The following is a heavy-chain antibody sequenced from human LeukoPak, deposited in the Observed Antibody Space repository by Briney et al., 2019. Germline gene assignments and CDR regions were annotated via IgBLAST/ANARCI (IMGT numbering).Heavy chain of an antibody. V-gene: IGHV4-39*02. CDR2: VYHTGTT. J-gene: IGHJ4*02. Sequence: SETLSLTCTVSGGSFSNSDYYWTWVRQTPGKGLEWMGSVYHTGTTYYTLSLNSRLTISVDTSKSLFSLRLRSVTAADTAKYYCARLTRCSTSCYFDYWGQGILVTVSS. D-gene: IGHD3-9*01. CDR1: GGSFSNSDYY. CDR3: ARLTRCSTSCYFDY.